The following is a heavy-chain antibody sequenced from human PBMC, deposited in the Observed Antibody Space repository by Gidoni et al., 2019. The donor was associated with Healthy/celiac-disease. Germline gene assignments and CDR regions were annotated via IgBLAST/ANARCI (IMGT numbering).Heavy chain of an antibody. CDR1: GFTFDDYT. CDR3: AKDIRYSGYDYHFDY. V-gene: IGHV3-43*01. CDR2: ISWDGGST. J-gene: IGHJ4*02. Sequence: EVQLLDSGGVVVQPGGSLRLSCAASGFTFDDYTMHWVRQAPGKGLEWVSLISWDGGSTYYADSVKGRFTIYRDNSKNSLYLQMNSLRTEDTALYYCAKDIRYSGYDYHFDYWGQGTLVTVSS. D-gene: IGHD5-12*01.